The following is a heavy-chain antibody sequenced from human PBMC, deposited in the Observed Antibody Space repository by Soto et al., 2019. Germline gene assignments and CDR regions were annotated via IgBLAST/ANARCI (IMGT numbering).Heavy chain of an antibody. CDR2: IYYTGST. CDR1: GRPITGDY. J-gene: IGHJ4*02. Sequence: SETLSLTCTASGRPITGDYWGWIRQPPGKALEYIGHIYYTGSTRYNPSLTSRVTISLDTSREQFSLKLTSVTAADTAVYYCAKHLIGGRLQSPFDLWGQGTQVTVSS. V-gene: IGHV4-59*01. CDR3: AKHLIGGRLQSPFDL. D-gene: IGHD3-22*01.